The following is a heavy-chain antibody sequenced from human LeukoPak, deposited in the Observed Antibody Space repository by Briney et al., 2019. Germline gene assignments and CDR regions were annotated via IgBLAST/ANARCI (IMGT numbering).Heavy chain of an antibody. J-gene: IGHJ5*02. V-gene: IGHV1-18*04. CDR3: ARDLPHPMTFHTHGWFDP. Sequence: GASVKVSCKASGYTFTGYYMHWVRQAPGQGLEWMGWISAYNGNTNYAQKLQGRVTMTTDTSTSTAYLELRSLRSDDTAVYYCARDLPHPMTFHTHGWFDPWGQGTLVTVSS. D-gene: IGHD3/OR15-3a*01. CDR1: GYTFTGYY. CDR2: ISAYNGNT.